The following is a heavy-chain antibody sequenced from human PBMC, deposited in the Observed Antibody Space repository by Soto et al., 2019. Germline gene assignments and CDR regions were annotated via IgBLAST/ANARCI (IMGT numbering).Heavy chain of an antibody. J-gene: IGHJ3*02. CDR2: INYSGNT. D-gene: IGHD2-2*01. CDR3: ASYCSSTSCYFDTAFDI. CDR1: GGSIASDGYY. Sequence: TLSLTCTASGGSIASDGYYWSWFRQHPGKGLEWIGYINYSGNTYYNPSLKSRVTISVDTSKSQFSLKLSSVTAADTAVYYCASYCSSTSCYFDTAFDIWGQGTMVTVSS. V-gene: IGHV4-31*03.